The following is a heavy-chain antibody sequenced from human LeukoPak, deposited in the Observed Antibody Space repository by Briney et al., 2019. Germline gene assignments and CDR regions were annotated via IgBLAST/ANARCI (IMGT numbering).Heavy chain of an antibody. J-gene: IGHJ4*02. CDR1: GFTFSSYA. Sequence: SGGSLRLSCAASGFTFSSYAMSWVRQAPGEGLEWVSGISGSGGSTYYADSVKGRFTISRDNSKSTLCLQMNSLRAEDTAVYYCAKQLGYCSDGSCYFPYWGQGTLVTVSS. D-gene: IGHD2-15*01. CDR2: ISGSGGST. CDR3: AKQLGYCSDGSCYFPY. V-gene: IGHV3-23*01.